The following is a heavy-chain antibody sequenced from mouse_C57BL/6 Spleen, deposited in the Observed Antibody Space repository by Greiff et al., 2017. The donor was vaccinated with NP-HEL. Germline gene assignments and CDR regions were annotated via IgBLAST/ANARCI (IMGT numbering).Heavy chain of an antibody. D-gene: IGHD1-1*01. V-gene: IGHV1-50*01. CDR3: ARGRATVVDY. CDR2: IDPSDSYT. J-gene: IGHJ2*01. CDR1: GYTFTSYW. Sequence: QVQLQQPGAELVKPGASVKLSCKASGYTFTSYWMQWVKQRPGQGLEWIGEIDPSDSYTNYNQKLKGKATLTVDTSSSTAYMQLSSLTSEDSAVYYCARGRATVVDYWGQGTTLTVSS.